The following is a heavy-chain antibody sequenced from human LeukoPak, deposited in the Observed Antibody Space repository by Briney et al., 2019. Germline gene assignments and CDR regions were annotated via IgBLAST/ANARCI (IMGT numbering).Heavy chain of an antibody. J-gene: IGHJ4*02. CDR3: AKHYYGSGSYDY. V-gene: IGHV3-23*01. CDR2: ISGSGGST. D-gene: IGHD3-10*01. Sequence: PRGSLRLSCAASGFTFSSYAMSWVRQAPGKGLEWVSAISGSGGSTYYADSVKGRFTISRDNSKNTLYLQMNSLRAEDTAVYYCAKHYYGSGSYDYWGQGTLVTVSS. CDR1: GFTFSSYA.